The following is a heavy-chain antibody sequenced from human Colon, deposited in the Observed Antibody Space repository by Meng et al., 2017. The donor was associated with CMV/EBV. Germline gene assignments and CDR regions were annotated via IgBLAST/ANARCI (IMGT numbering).Heavy chain of an antibody. Sequence: EVQLLESXXXXVXXGGXLRLSCAAAGFTFSSYAMSWVRQAPGKGLEWVSAISGNGGGTYYADSVKGRFTISRDNSKNTLYLQMNNLRAEDTAVYYCVKQTLYSGSYYGLEDYWGQGTLITVSS. CDR3: VKQTLYSGSYYGLEDY. D-gene: IGHD3/OR15-3a*01. J-gene: IGHJ4*02. V-gene: IGHV3-23*01. CDR1: GFTFSSYA. CDR2: ISGNGGGT.